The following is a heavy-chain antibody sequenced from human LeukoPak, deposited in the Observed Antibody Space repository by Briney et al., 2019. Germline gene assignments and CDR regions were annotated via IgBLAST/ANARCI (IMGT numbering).Heavy chain of an antibody. CDR1: GFTFSNYG. Sequence: GGSLRLSCAASGFTFSNYGMHWVRQAPGKGLEWVAVIWYDGGNKYYADSVKGRFTISRDNSKSTLYLQMNSLRAEDTAVYYCARDVPYYYASGSSKPLDYWGQGTLVTVSS. CDR3: ARDVPYYYASGSSKPLDY. CDR2: IWYDGGNK. V-gene: IGHV3-33*01. D-gene: IGHD3-10*01. J-gene: IGHJ4*02.